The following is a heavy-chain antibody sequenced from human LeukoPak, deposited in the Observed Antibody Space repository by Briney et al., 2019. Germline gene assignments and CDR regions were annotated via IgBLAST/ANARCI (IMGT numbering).Heavy chain of an antibody. D-gene: IGHD5-18*01. V-gene: IGHV4-4*02. Sequence: SGTLSLTCSVSGGSISNTDWWSWVREPPRKGLEWIGEIYHSGSTNYNPSLQSRVTISVDKSKNQFSLKLNLVTAADTAVYYCARGKAPGYSYGHWYFDLWGRGTLVTVSS. CDR2: IYHSGST. J-gene: IGHJ2*01. CDR1: GGSISNTDW. CDR3: ARGKAPGYSYGHWYFDL.